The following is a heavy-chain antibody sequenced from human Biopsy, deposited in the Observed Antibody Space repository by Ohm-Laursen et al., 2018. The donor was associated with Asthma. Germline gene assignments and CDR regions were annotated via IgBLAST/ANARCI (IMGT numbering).Heavy chain of an antibody. CDR3: ARGDSSGWSHYYFDY. V-gene: IGHV3-53*01. D-gene: IGHD6-19*01. CDR1: GFTGSRDH. CDR2: IYSGGTS. J-gene: IGHJ4*02. Sequence: SLRLSCAASGFTGSRDHMFWVRQAPGKGLEWVSVIYSGGTSHTADSVRGRFTISRDFSKNTLHLQMHSLRVEDTAVYYCARGDSSGWSHYYFDYWGQGTLVTVSS.